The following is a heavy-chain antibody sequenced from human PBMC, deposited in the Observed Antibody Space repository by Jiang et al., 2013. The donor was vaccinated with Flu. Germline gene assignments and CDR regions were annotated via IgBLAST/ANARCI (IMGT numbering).Heavy chain of an antibody. CDR3: GVDYYDSSGIFLAGGY. J-gene: IGHJ4*02. CDR1: GGSVSSGSYY. V-gene: IGHV4-61*01. CDR2: IYYSGST. Sequence: GLVKPSETLSLTCTVSGGSVSSGSYYWSWIRQPPGKGLEWIGYIYYSGSTNYNPSLRSRVTISVDTSKNQFSLKLSSVTAADTAVYYCGVDYYDSSGIFLAGGYWGQGTLVTVSS. D-gene: IGHD3-22*01.